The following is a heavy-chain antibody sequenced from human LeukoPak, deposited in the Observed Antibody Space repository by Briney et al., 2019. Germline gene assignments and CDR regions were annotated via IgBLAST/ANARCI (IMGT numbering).Heavy chain of an antibody. J-gene: IGHJ6*03. V-gene: IGHV1-2*02. CDR2: INPNSGGT. CDR3: ARDEYSSSLWGYYYYMDV. D-gene: IGHD6-6*01. CDR1: GYTFTGYY. Sequence: ASVKVSCKASGYTFTGYYMHWVRQAPGQGPEWMGWINPNSGGTNYAQKFQGRVTMTRDTSISTAYMELSRLRSDDTAVYYCARDEYSSSLWGYYYYMDVWGKGTTVTVSS.